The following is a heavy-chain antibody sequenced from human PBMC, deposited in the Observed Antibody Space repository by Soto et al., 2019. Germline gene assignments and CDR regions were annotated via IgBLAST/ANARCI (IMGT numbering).Heavy chain of an antibody. Sequence: PSETLSLTCTVSGGSISSGGYSCTWIRQSRGKGLEWIGYTYQRGSAYYNPSLKSRVTISVDRSKNQFSLNLTSVTAAATADYYCARDYYGMDVWGQGTMVTVSS. CDR1: GGSISSGGYS. J-gene: IGHJ6*02. V-gene: IGHV4-30-2*06. CDR2: TYQRGSA. CDR3: ARDYYGMDV.